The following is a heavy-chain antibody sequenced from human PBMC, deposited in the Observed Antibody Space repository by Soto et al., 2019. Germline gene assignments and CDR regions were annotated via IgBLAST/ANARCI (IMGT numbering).Heavy chain of an antibody. CDR2: MNPNSGNT. J-gene: IGHJ6*02. D-gene: IGHD1-26*01. CDR3: ELFPAYIVGATTVDYYYGMDV. V-gene: IGHV1-8*01. CDR1: GYTFTSYD. Sequence: ASVKVSCKASGYTFTSYDINWVRQATGQGLEWMGWMNPNSGNTGYAQKFQGRVTMTRNTSISTAYMEKSSLRSEDTAEYYCELFPAYIVGATTVDYYYGMDVWVQGTTVTVSS.